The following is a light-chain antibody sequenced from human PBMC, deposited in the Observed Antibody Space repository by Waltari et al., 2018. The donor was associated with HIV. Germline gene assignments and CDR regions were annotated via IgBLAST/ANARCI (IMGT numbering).Light chain of an antibody. CDR1: QNIRNY. V-gene: IGKV1-39*01. Sequence: DIQMTQSPSSLSASVGDRVTIYCRASQNIRNYVNWFQQRPGKAPTLLIHGASSLQSGVPSRFSSSGSGTDFTLIISGLQPEDIATYYCQQSLSVPYVSFGGGTKVEIK. CDR3: QQSLSVPYVS. J-gene: IGKJ4*01. CDR2: GAS.